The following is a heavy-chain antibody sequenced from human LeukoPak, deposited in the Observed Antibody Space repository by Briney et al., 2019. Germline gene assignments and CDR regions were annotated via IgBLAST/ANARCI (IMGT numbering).Heavy chain of an antibody. CDR1: GGSITSYY. CDR2: IYYSGST. CDR3: ARQLGYCSGGSCPDYNWFDP. Sequence: SETLSPTCTVSGGSITSYYWSWIRQPPGKGLEWIGYIYYSGSTNYNPSLKSRVTTSVDTSKNQFSLKLSSVTAADTAVYYCARQLGYCSGGSCPDYNWFDPWGQGTLVTVSS. J-gene: IGHJ5*02. D-gene: IGHD2-15*01. V-gene: IGHV4-59*01.